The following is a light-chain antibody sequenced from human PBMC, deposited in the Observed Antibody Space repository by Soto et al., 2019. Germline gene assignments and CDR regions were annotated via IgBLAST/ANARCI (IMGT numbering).Light chain of an antibody. CDR3: SSSTNVNPSACV. CDR1: SGDIGSSNC. V-gene: IGLV2-14*01. CDR2: KDN. J-gene: IGLJ1*01. Sequence: QSALTQPPSVSGSPGQSITISCTGTSGDIGSSNCASWYQQHPGKAPKLLIYKDNDRPSGVSNRFSGSKSGNTASLTISGGHAEEEDEDYCSSSTNVNPSACVFGTGTKLTVL.